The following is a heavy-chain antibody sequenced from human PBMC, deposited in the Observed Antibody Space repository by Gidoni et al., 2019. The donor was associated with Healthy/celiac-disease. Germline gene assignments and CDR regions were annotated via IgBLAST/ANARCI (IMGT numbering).Heavy chain of an antibody. CDR2: ISYDGSNK. J-gene: IGHJ4*02. CDR3: ARASSAPAAIPQGY. Sequence: QVQLVESGGGVVQPGRSLRLSCAASGFPFSSYAMHWVRQAPGKGLEWVAVISYDGSNKYYADSVKGRFTISRDNSKNTLYLQMNSLRAEDTAVYYCARASSAPAAIPQGYWGQGTLVTVSS. CDR1: GFPFSSYA. V-gene: IGHV3-30*04. D-gene: IGHD2-2*02.